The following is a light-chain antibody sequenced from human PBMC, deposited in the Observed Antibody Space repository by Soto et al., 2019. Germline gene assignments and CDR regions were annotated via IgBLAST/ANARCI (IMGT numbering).Light chain of an antibody. Sequence: QSVLTQPPSVSGTPGHKVSISCSGSTSNLGGNTVNWYQQLPGTAPKLLIYTNNHRPSGVPDRFSGSKSGTSASLAISGLRSEDEADFYCAAWDDSLNAVVFGGGTKVTVL. J-gene: IGLJ2*01. CDR1: TSNLGGNT. CDR2: TNN. CDR3: AAWDDSLNAVV. V-gene: IGLV1-44*01.